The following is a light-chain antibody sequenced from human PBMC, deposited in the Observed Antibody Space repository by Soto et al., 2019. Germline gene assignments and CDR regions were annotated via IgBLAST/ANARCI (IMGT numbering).Light chain of an antibody. Sequence: QSALTQVASVSASPGQSITISCTGTSRDVGGHNYVSWYQQHPGNAPKLMIYNVDYRPSGVSNRFSGSKSGNTASLTISGLQADDEAYYYCSSYADSSTVVFGGGTKVTVL. V-gene: IGLV2-14*03. CDR1: SRDVGGHNY. J-gene: IGLJ2*01. CDR2: NVD. CDR3: SSYADSSTVV.